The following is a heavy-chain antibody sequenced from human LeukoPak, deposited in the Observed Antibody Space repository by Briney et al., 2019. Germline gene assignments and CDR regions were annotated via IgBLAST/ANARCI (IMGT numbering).Heavy chain of an antibody. CDR3: ARDYYGSGSYRFDY. D-gene: IGHD3-10*01. Sequence: SETLSLTCAVYGGSFSGYYWSWIRQPPGKGLEWIGEINHSGSTNYNPSLKSRVTISVDTSKNQFSLKRSSVTAADTAVYYCARDYYGSGSYRFDYWGQGTLVTVSS. V-gene: IGHV4-34*01. J-gene: IGHJ4*02. CDR2: INHSGST. CDR1: GGSFSGYY.